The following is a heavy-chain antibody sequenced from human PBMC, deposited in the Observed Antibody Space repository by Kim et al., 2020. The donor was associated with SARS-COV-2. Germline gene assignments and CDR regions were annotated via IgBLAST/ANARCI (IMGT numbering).Heavy chain of an antibody. D-gene: IGHD1-26*01. J-gene: IGHJ4*02. CDR3: ARQGGSYYGVRFDY. V-gene: IGHV5-51*01. Sequence: SPSFQGQVTISADKSISTAYLQWSSLKASDTAMYYCARQGGSYYGVRFDYWGQGTLVTVSS.